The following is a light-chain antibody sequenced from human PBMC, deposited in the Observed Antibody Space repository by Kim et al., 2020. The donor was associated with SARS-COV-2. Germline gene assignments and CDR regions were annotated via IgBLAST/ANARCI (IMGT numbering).Light chain of an antibody. CDR2: GKN. V-gene: IGLV3-19*01. CDR3: NSRDSSGNHVV. Sequence: SSELTQDPAVSVALGQTVRITCQADSLRSYYASWYQQKPGQAPILVIYGKNNRPSGIPDRFSGSSSGNTASLTITGAQAEDEADYYCNSRDSSGNHVVFGGGTQLTVL. CDR1: SLRSYY. J-gene: IGLJ2*01.